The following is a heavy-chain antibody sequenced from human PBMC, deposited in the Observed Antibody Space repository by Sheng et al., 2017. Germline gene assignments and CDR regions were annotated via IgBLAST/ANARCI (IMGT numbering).Heavy chain of an antibody. D-gene: IGHD6-13*01. CDR1: GYTFSTYG. CDR2: ITAYNVNT. CDR3: ARSHGGQLVLGY. Sequence: QVQLVQSGAEVKKPGASVKVSCKASGYTFSTYGITWVRQAPGQGLEWMGWITAYNVNTNYAQKFQGRVTMTTDTSTSTAYMELRSLSSDDTAVYYCARSHGGQLVLGYWGQGTLVTVSS. V-gene: IGHV1-18*01. J-gene: IGHJ4*02.